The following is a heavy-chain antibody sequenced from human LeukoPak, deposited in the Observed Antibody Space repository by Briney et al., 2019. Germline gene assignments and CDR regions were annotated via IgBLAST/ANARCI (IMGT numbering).Heavy chain of an antibody. J-gene: IGHJ4*02. V-gene: IGHV3-74*01. CDR1: GFTFSNY. Sequence: GGSLRLSCAASGFTFSNYMHWVRQVPGKGLVWVSRINGDESSTTYADSVKGRFTISRDNAKNSLYLQMNSLRAEDTAVYYCAREFNGYYDFWSGFDYWGQGTLVTVSS. CDR2: INGDESST. D-gene: IGHD3-3*01. CDR3: AREFNGYYDFWSGFDY.